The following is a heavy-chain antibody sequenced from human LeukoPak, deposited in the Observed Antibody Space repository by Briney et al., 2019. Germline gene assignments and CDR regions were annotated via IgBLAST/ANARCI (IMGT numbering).Heavy chain of an antibody. V-gene: IGHV1-8*01. Sequence: ASVKVSFKASGYTFTSYDINWVRQATGQGLEWMGWMNPNSGNTGYAQKFQGRVTMTRNTSISTAYMELSSLRSEDTAVYYCARGYCSSTSCFPDPWGQGTLVTVSS. D-gene: IGHD2-2*01. J-gene: IGHJ5*02. CDR3: ARGYCSSTSCFPDP. CDR2: MNPNSGNT. CDR1: GYTFTSYD.